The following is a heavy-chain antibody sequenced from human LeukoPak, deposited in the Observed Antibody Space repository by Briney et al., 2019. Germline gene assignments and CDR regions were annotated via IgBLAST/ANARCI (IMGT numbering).Heavy chain of an antibody. CDR1: GFTFSSYS. Sequence: GGSLRLSCAASGFTFSSYSMNWVRQAPGKGLEWVSSISSSSSYIYYADSVKGRFTISRDNAKNSLSLQMNSLRVEDTAVYYCARDSPSIHLEGWGQGTLVTVSS. CDR2: ISSSSSYI. V-gene: IGHV3-21*01. D-gene: IGHD2/OR15-2a*01. CDR3: ARDSPSIHLEG. J-gene: IGHJ4*02.